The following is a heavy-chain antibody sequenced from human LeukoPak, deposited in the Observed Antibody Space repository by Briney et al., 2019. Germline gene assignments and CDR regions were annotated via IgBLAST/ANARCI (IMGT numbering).Heavy chain of an antibody. CDR2: IHYSGST. J-gene: IGHJ5*02. Sequence: PSETLSLTCTVSGGSISNDHWSWIRQPPGEGLEWIGFIHYSGSTNYNPSLKCRVTISIDTSQNQFSLRLSSVTAADTAVYYCARWYASASAFDPWGQGTLVTVSS. CDR3: ARWYASASAFDP. D-gene: IGHD6-13*01. V-gene: IGHV4-59*12. CDR1: GGSISNDH.